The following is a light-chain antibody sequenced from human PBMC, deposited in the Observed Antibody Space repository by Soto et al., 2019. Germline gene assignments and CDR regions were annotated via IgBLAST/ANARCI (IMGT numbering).Light chain of an antibody. CDR3: SSYTSSSTLV. Sequence: QSALTQPASVSGSPGQSITISCTGTSSDVGGYNYVSWYQQHPGKAPKLMIYDVSDRPLGVPNRFSGSKSGNTASLTISGLQAEDEADYYCSSYTSSSTLVFGGGTKVTVL. V-gene: IGLV2-14*01. CDR1: SSDVGGYNY. J-gene: IGLJ2*01. CDR2: DVS.